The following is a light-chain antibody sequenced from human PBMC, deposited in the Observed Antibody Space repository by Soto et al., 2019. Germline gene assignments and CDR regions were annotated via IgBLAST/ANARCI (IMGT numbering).Light chain of an antibody. CDR3: QQYNSYQA. CDR1: QSISSW. Sequence: DIQMTQSPSTLSASVVDRVTITCRASQSISSWLAWYQQKPGQAPKLLIYDASTLESGVPSRFSGSGYGTEVTLTISNLQPDDFATYYCQQYNSYQAFGQGTKV. CDR2: DAS. J-gene: IGKJ1*01. V-gene: IGKV1-5*01.